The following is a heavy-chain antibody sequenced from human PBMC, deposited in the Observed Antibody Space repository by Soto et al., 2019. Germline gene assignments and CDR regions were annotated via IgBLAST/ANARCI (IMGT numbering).Heavy chain of an antibody. J-gene: IGHJ3*02. Sequence: ASVKVSCKASGYTFTSYDINWVRQATGQGLEWMGWMNPNSGNTGYAQKFQGRVTMTGNTSISTAYMELSSLRSEDTAVYYCARGLVEQWLSDYDAFDIWGQGTMVTVSS. CDR3: ARGLVEQWLSDYDAFDI. CDR1: GYTFTSYD. CDR2: MNPNSGNT. D-gene: IGHD6-19*01. V-gene: IGHV1-8*01.